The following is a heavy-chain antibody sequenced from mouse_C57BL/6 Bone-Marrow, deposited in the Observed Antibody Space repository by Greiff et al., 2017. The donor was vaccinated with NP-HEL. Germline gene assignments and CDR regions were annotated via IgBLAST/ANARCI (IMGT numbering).Heavy chain of an antibody. V-gene: IGHV1-53*01. CDR3: ARSGKWPKFDY. CDR2: INPSNGGT. D-gene: IGHD3-2*02. J-gene: IGHJ2*01. Sequence: QVQLQQPGTELVKPGASVKLSCKASGFTFPSYWMHWVKQRPGQGLEWMGNINPSNGGTNYNEKLKSKATLTVDKSSSTAYMQLSSLTSEDSAVYYCARSGKWPKFDYWGQGTTLTVSS. CDR1: GFTFPSYW.